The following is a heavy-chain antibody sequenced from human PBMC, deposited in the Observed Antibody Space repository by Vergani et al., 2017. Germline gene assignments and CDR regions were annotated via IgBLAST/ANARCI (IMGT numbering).Heavy chain of an antibody. Sequence: VQLLESGGGLVQPGGSLRLSCAASGFTFSNNDMQWVRQAPGKGLEWVALTRYDGSNKSYADSVKGRFTLSRDNSKKMLYLQMNSLRTEDTALYYCAKRGDYGDYLGYWGQGTLVIVSS. CDR3: AKRGDYGDYLGY. D-gene: IGHD4-17*01. J-gene: IGHJ4*02. V-gene: IGHV3-30*02. CDR2: TRYDGSNK. CDR1: GFTFSNND.